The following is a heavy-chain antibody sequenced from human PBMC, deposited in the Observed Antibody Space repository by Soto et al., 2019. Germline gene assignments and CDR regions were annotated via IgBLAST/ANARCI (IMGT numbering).Heavy chain of an antibody. J-gene: IGHJ4*02. CDR3: ARGGSGYTWFNEF. V-gene: IGHV1-69*01. Sequence: QEQLVQSGAEVKKPRSSVKVSCKASGGLFSSYPISWMRQVPGQGLEWMGGIIPVFQTAYYTQRFQGRVTITADESTNTAYMELSSLRSEDTAIYYCARGGSGYTWFNEFWGQGTLVTVSS. CDR1: GGLFSSYP. CDR2: IIPVFQTA. D-gene: IGHD3-22*01.